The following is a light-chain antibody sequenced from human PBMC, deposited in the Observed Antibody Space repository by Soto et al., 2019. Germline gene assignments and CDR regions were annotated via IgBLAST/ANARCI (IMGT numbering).Light chain of an antibody. CDR2: DVS. J-gene: IGLJ1*01. CDR1: SSDVGGYNS. V-gene: IGLV2-14*03. Sequence: QSVVTQPASVSGSPGQSITISCTGTSSDVGGYNSVSWYQQHPGKAPILMIYDVSYRPSGVSNRFSGPKSGNTASLTISGLQAEYEADYYCSSYTSTSTLVFGPGTKVTDL. CDR3: SSYTSTSTLV.